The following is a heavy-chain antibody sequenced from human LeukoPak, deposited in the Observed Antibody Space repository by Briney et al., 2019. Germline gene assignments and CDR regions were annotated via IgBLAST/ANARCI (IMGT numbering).Heavy chain of an antibody. J-gene: IGHJ4*02. CDR3: AKDQYYYDSSGYSLDY. D-gene: IGHD3-22*01. CDR2: ISGSGGST. Sequence: GGSLRLSCAASGFTFSSYAMSWVRQAPGKGLEWVSAISGSGGSTYYADSVKGRFTISRDNFKNTLYLQMNSLRAEDTAVYYCAKDQYYYDSSGYSLDYWGQGTLVTVSS. V-gene: IGHV3-23*01. CDR1: GFTFSSYA.